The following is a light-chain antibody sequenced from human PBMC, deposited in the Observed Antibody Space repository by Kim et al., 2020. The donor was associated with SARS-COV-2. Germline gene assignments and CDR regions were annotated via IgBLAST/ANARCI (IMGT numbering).Light chain of an antibody. CDR3: QSYDRSLNGVI. CDR1: SSNFGAGYA. J-gene: IGLJ2*01. CDR2: ADN. Sequence: RVTISATWSSSNFGAGYAVHWYQHLPGTAPKLLIYADNNRPSGVPYRFSGSKSGTSASLAITGLQAEDEADYYCQSYDRSLNGVIFGGGTQLTVL. V-gene: IGLV1-40*01.